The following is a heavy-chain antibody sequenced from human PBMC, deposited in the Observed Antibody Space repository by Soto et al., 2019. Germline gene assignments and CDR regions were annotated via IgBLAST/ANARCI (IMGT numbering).Heavy chain of an antibody. CDR1: GGSVTSDEDY. V-gene: IGHV4-30-4*02. J-gene: IGHJ4*02. Sequence: SDTLSLTCTVSGGSVTSDEDYWTWIRQSPGKGLEWIGYISNSGSTGYNPSLKTRLSMSVDRSKNQFTLRLTSVTAADTAVYFCATESGSTYGYFDHWGQGTQVTVSS. D-gene: IGHD5-18*01. CDR2: ISNSGST. CDR3: ATESGSTYGYFDH.